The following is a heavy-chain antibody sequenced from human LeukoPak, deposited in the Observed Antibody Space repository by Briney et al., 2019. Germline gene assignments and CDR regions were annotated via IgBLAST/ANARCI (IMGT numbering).Heavy chain of an antibody. CDR2: IRYDGSNK. D-gene: IGHD6-19*01. CDR3: ALNRGSGWYFHY. CDR1: GFTFSSYG. J-gene: IGHJ4*02. V-gene: IGHV3-30*02. Sequence: PGGSLRLSCAASGFTFSSYGMHWVRQAPGKGLEWVAFIRYDGSNKYYADSVKGRFTISRDNSKNTLYLQMNSLRAEDTAVYYCALNRGSGWYFHYWGQGTLVTVSS.